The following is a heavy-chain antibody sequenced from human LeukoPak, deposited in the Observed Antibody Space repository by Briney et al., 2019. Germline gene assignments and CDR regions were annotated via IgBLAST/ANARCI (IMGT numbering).Heavy chain of an antibody. D-gene: IGHD3-3*01. CDR2: ISWSSGII. CDR3: AKDTGSPTDAITMEDNAFDI. J-gene: IGHJ3*02. CDR1: GFIFDDHG. Sequence: GRSLRLSCAASGFIFDDHGMHWVRQAPGKGLEWVSGISWSSGIIGYADSVKGRFTISRDNAKNSLDLQMESLRAEDTAVYYCAKDTGSPTDAITMEDNAFDIWGQGTMVTVSS. V-gene: IGHV3-9*01.